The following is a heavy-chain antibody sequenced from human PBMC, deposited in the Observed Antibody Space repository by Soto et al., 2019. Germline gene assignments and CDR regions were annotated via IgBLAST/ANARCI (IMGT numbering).Heavy chain of an antibody. J-gene: IGHJ4*02. CDR3: ARSDYFDY. CDR1: GFTISSYW. Sequence: PGGSLRLSCAVSGFTISSYWMHWVRQAPGKGLVWVSRIKSDGSSTSYADSVKGRFTITRDNAKNTLYLQMNSLRDEDTAVYYCARSDYFDYWGQGTLVTVSS. V-gene: IGHV3-74*01. CDR2: IKSDGSST.